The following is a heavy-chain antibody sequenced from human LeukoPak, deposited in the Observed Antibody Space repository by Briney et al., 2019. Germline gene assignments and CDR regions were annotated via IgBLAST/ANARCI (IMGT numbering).Heavy chain of an antibody. CDR2: INPSGGST. CDR1: GYTFTSYY. CDR3: ARGGDQNYYDSSGYYSQGH. V-gene: IGHV1-46*01. Sequence: ASVKISSKVSGYTFTSYYMHWVRQAPGQGLEWMGVINPSGGSTSHAQKFQGRVTMTRDTSTSTVYMELSSLRSEDTAVYYCARGGDQNYYDSSGYYSQGHWGQGTLVTVSS. J-gene: IGHJ4*02. D-gene: IGHD3-22*01.